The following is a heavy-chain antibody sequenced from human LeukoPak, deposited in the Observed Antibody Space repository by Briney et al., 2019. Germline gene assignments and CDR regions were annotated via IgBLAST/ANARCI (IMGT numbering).Heavy chain of an antibody. CDR1: GGSISSSNYY. D-gene: IGHD3-10*01. CDR2: ISYSGST. Sequence: SETLSLTCTVYGGSISSSNYYWAWIRQPPGKGLEWIGSISYSGSTHYNPSLKSRVTISVDTSKNQFSLKLSSVTAADTAVYYCARITLVRGVITENFDYWGQGTLVTVSS. J-gene: IGHJ4*02. CDR3: ARITLVRGVITENFDY. V-gene: IGHV4-39*01.